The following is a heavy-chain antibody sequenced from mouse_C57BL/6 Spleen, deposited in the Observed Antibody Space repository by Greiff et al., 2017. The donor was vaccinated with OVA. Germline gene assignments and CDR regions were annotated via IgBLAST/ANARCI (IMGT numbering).Heavy chain of an antibody. V-gene: IGHV2-2*01. Sequence: VMLVESGPGLVQPSQSLSITCTVSGFSLTSYGVHWVRQSPGKGLEWLGVIWSGGSTDYNAAFISRLSISKDNSKSQVFFKMNSLQADDTAIYYCAGLTGYAMDYWGQGTSVTVSS. CDR3: AGLTGYAMDY. D-gene: IGHD4-1*01. CDR1: GFSLTSYG. J-gene: IGHJ4*01. CDR2: IWSGGST.